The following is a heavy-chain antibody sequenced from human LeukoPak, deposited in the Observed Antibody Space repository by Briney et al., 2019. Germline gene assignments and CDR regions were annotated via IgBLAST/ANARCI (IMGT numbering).Heavy chain of an antibody. CDR3: ARGLFRPPTFYFDL. J-gene: IGHJ2*01. CDR1: GGPISSYY. Sequence: ASETLSLTCTVSGGPISSYYWSWIRQPPGKGLEWIGYIYYSGSTNYNPSLKSRVTISVDTSKNQFSLKLSSVTAADTAVYYCARGLFRPPTFYFDLWGRGTLVTVSS. D-gene: IGHD2-21*01. V-gene: IGHV4-59*01. CDR2: IYYSGST.